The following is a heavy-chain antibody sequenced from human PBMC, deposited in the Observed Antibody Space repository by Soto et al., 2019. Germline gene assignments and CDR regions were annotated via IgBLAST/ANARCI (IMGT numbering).Heavy chain of an antibody. CDR2: LYYSGST. Sequence: QVQLQESGPGLVKPSQTLSLTCTVSGGSISSGGYYWSWIRQHPGKGLEWIGYLYYSGSTYYNPSLKSRVNIAVDTSKNHCALKMSSVTAADTAVYYCARDYSRSSDWYFDLWGRGTLVTVSS. CDR1: GGSISSGGYY. V-gene: IGHV4-31*03. D-gene: IGHD6-6*01. J-gene: IGHJ2*01. CDR3: ARDYSRSSDWYFDL.